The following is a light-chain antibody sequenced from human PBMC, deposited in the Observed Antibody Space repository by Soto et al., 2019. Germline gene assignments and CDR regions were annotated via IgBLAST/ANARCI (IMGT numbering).Light chain of an antibody. CDR2: DAS. CDR1: QSVSSY. Sequence: EIVMTQSPATLSVFSGESATISCRASQSVSSYLAWHQQKPGQAPRILMYDASTRATGISARFSGSGSGTEFTLTISSLQSEDFAVYYCQQYHNWPITFGQGTRLEIK. V-gene: IGKV3-15*01. CDR3: QQYHNWPIT. J-gene: IGKJ5*01.